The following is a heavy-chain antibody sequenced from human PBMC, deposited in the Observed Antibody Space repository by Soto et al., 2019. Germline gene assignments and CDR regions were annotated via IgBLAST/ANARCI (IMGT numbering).Heavy chain of an antibody. Sequence: GGSLRLSCAASGYIFENFGMSWVRQAPGKGLEWISSISGSGFKKYYADSVKGRFTISRDNSKSTVYLELNNLSAEDTAVYHCAKNQGVELVPLATVDWFDPWGEGSVVTVSS. CDR1: GYIFENFG. J-gene: IGHJ5*02. CDR3: AKNQGVELVPLATVDWFDP. V-gene: IGHV3-23*01. CDR2: ISGSGFKK. D-gene: IGHD1-26*01.